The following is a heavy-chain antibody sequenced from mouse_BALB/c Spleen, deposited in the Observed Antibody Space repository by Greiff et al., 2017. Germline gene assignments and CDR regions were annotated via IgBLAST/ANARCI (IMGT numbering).Heavy chain of an antibody. J-gene: IGHJ2*01. V-gene: IGHV5-12-2*01. D-gene: IGHD2-14*01. CDR2: ISNGGGST. Sequence: EVKLMESGGGLVQPGGSLKLSCAASGFTFSSYTMSWVRQTPEKRLEWVAYISNGGGSTYYPDTVKGRFTISRDNAKNTLYLQMSSLKSEDTAMYYCARLLYRYDSYFDYWGQGTTLTVSS. CDR1: GFTFSSYT. CDR3: ARLLYRYDSYFDY.